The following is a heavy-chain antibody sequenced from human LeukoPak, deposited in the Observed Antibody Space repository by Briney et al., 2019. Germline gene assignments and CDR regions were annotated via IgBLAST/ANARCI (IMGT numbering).Heavy chain of an antibody. V-gene: IGHV3-48*01. D-gene: IGHD2-2*02. CDR3: ARNAFVDCSTTSCYNDY. CDR1: GFTFSSYS. CDR2: ISSSSSTI. J-gene: IGHJ4*02. Sequence: GGSLRLSCAASGFTFSSYSMNWVRQAPGKGLEWVSYISSSSSTIYYADSVKGRFTISRDNAKNSLYLQMNSLGAEDTAVYYCARNAFVDCSTTSCYNDYWGQGTLVTVSS.